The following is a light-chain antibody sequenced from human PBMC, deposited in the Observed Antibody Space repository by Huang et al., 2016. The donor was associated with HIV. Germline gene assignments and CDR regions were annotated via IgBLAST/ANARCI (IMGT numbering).Light chain of an antibody. Sequence: DIVMTQFPLYLPVTPGETASISCRARQSLQHSNGYKYLDWYLQKPGQSPQRLIYLVSNRASGVPDRFSGSGSDSEFTLTISSVEAEDVGVYYCMQTLQTPFFSFGPGTIVDI. CDR3: MQTLQTPFFS. CDR1: QSLQHSNGYKY. V-gene: IGKV2-28*01. CDR2: LVS. J-gene: IGKJ3*01.